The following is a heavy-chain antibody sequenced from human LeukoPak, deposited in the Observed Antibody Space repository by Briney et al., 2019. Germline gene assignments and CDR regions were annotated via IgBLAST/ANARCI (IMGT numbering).Heavy chain of an antibody. J-gene: IGHJ4*02. CDR2: VYHSGST. Sequence: PSETLSLTCTVSGYSISSGYYWGWIRQPPGKGLEWIGSVYHSGSTYNNPTLKSRVTISVDTSKNQFSLKLSSVTAADTAVYYCTRDREGGTNDYWGQGTLVTVSS. V-gene: IGHV4-38-2*02. D-gene: IGHD3-16*01. CDR1: GYSISSGYY. CDR3: TRDREGGTNDY.